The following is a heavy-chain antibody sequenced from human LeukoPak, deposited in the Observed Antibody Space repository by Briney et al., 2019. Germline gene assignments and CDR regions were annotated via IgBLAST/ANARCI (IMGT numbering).Heavy chain of an antibody. D-gene: IGHD3-10*01. CDR2: MNPNSGNT. V-gene: IGHV1-8*02. CDR1: GGTFSSYD. J-gene: IGHJ6*02. CDR3: ARPGFGEFNHYYYYYGMDV. Sequence: ASVKVSCKASGGTFSSYDINWVRQATGQGLEWMGWMNPNSGNTGYAQKFQGRVTMTRNTSISTAYMELSSLRSEDTAVYYCARPGFGEFNHYYYYYGMDVWGQGTTVTVSS.